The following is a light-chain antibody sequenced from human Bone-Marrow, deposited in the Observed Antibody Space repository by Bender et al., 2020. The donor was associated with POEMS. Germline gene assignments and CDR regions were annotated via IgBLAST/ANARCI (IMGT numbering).Light chain of an antibody. CDR1: SSDVGTYNV. V-gene: IGLV2-23*02. Sequence: QSALTQPASVSGSPGQSITISCTGTSSDVGTYNVVSWYQQHPGKAPKLMIYEVTKRPSGVSDRFSGSKSYNTASLTISGLRTEDEAEYYCCSYAGSRTVVFGGGTTVIVL. J-gene: IGLJ2*01. CDR3: CSYAGSRTVV. CDR2: EVT.